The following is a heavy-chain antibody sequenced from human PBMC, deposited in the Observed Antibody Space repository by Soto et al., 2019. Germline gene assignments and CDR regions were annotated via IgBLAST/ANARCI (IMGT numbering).Heavy chain of an antibody. CDR3: ARSGPVAMTYYYYYGMDV. Sequence: SATLSLTCSVYFGSFSGYYWSCIRQPPGKGLEWIGEINHSGSTNYNPSLKSRVTISVDTSKNQFSLKLSSVTAADTAVYYCARSGPVAMTYYYYYGMDVWGQGTTVTVSS. J-gene: IGHJ6*02. D-gene: IGHD5-12*01. CDR2: INHSGST. V-gene: IGHV4-34*01. CDR1: FGSFSGYY.